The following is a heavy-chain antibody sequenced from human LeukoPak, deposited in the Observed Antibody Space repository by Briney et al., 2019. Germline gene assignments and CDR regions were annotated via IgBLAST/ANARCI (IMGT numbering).Heavy chain of an antibody. CDR1: GFTFSTYA. J-gene: IGHJ4*02. CDR3: VKDLYKGETSTCYYFDY. D-gene: IGHD3-16*01. Sequence: GGSLRLSCSGSGFTFSTYAIHWVRQAPGKGPEYVSLINTSGDKTYYADSVKGRFTISRDNSRNTVSLQMSSLRDEDTAMYYCVKDLYKGETSTCYYFDYWGQGAPVSVYS. CDR2: INTSGDKT. V-gene: IGHV3-64D*06.